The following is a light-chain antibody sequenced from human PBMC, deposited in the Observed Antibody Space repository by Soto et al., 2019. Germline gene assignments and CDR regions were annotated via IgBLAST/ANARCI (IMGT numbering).Light chain of an antibody. V-gene: IGKV1-5*03. J-gene: IGKJ1*01. CDR2: KAS. CDR1: QSISSW. CDR3: QQYNSYSRT. Sequence: DIQMTQSPSTLSASVGDRVTITCLARQSISSWLAWYQQKPGKAPKLLIYKASSLESGVPSRFSGSGSGTEFTLTISSLQPDDFATYYCQQYNSYSRTFGQGTKV.